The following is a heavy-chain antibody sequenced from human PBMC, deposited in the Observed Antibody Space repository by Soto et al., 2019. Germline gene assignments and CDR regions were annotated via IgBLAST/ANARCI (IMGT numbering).Heavy chain of an antibody. Sequence: GGSLRLSCVASGFTFSNYAMAWVRQAPGEGLEWVSSVTGNGGNTYYADSVKGRFTISRDNSKNTLYLQMNSLRAEDTAIYYCAARVSSLGVEDSWGQGTLVTVSS. V-gene: IGHV3-23*01. CDR2: VTGNGGNT. CDR3: AARVSSLGVEDS. J-gene: IGHJ4*02. CDR1: GFTFSNYA. D-gene: IGHD6-6*01.